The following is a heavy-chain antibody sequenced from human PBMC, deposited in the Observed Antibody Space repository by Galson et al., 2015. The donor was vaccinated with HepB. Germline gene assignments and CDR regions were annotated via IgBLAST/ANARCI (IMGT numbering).Heavy chain of an antibody. J-gene: IGHJ4*02. CDR3: ARNRGNNDFDS. Sequence: ETLSLTCAVSSGSISSSGRGSWVRQPPGKGLEWIWEIYYGAITHYNPSPKGRGSGLKEDSKKQFSLTLTSVTAADTAVYYCARNRGNNDFDSWGQGILVTVSS. V-gene: IGHV4-4*02. D-gene: IGHD4-23*01. CDR1: SGSISSSGR. CDR2: IYYGAIT.